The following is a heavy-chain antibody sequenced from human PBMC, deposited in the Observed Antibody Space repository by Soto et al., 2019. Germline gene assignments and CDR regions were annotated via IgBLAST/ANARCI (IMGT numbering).Heavy chain of an antibody. J-gene: IGHJ6*03. CDR3: AREVAATHYYYYYYMDV. CDR1: GGSISSYY. Sequence: SETLSLTCTVSGGSISSYYWSWIRQPPGKGLGWIGYIYYSGSTNYNPSLKSRVTISVDTSKNQFSLKLSSVTAADTAVYYCAREVAATHYYYYYYMDVWGKGTTVTVSS. D-gene: IGHD2-15*01. CDR2: IYYSGST. V-gene: IGHV4-59*12.